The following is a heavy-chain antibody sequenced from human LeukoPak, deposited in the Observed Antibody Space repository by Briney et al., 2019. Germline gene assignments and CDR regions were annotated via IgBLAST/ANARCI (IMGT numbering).Heavy chain of an antibody. CDR2: ISGSGGST. J-gene: IGHJ3*02. D-gene: IGHD6-13*01. V-gene: IGHV3-23*01. CDR3: AKDEVIIGAAAVPNAFDI. CDR1: GFTFSSYA. Sequence: GGSLRLSCAASGFTFSSYAMSWVRQAPGKGLEWVSAISGSGGSTYYADSVKGRFTISRDNSKNTLYLQMNSLRAEDTAVYYCAKDEVIIGAAAVPNAFDIWGQGTMVTVSS.